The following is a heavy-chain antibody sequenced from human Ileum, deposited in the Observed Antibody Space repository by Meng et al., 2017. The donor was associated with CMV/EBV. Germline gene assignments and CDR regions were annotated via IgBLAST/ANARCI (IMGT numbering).Heavy chain of an antibody. CDR3: ARDSRYHDFWSGYYDY. D-gene: IGHD3-3*01. CDR2: VYNSGRT. J-gene: IGHJ4*02. Sequence: LRLSCTVSGGAISSGNYYWTWIRQYPGKGLEWIGYVYNSGRTHYNPSLKSRVNISLDTSKNQFSLRLSSVTAADTAIYFCARDSRYHDFWSGYYDYWGQGTLVTVSS. V-gene: IGHV4-31*03. CDR1: GGAISSGNYY.